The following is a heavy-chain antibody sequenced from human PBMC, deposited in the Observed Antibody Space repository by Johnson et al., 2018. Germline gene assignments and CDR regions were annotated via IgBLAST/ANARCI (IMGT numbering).Heavy chain of an antibody. CDR2: ISYDGSNK. V-gene: IGHV3-30*18. J-gene: IGHJ1*01. CDR1: GFTFSSYG. CDR3: AKDLRRFATTFAEFFQH. Sequence: QVQLVQSGGGVVQXGRSLRLSCAASGFTFSSYGMHWVRQAPGTGLEWVAVISYDGSNKYYADSVKGRFTISRDNSKNTLYLQMNSLRAEDTAVYYCAKDLRRFATTFAEFFQHWGQGTLVTVSS. D-gene: IGHD1-26*01.